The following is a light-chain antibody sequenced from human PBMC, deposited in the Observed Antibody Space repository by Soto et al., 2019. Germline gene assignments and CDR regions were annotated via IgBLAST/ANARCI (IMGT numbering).Light chain of an antibody. Sequence: EIVLTQPPGTLSLSPGERATLSCRASQSVSSSSLAWYQQKPGQAPRLLVYGASSRATGIPDRFSGSGSGTDFTLTISRLEPEDFAVYYCQQYGGSPLVTFGQGTKLEIK. CDR3: QQYGGSPLVT. CDR2: GAS. J-gene: IGKJ2*01. CDR1: QSVSSSS. V-gene: IGKV3-20*01.